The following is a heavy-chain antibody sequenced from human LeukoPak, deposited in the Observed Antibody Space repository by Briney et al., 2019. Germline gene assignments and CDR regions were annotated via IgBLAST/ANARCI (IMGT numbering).Heavy chain of an antibody. D-gene: IGHD3-3*01. CDR3: ARGVRFLEWLLYEKKINWFDP. V-gene: IGHV1-46*01. CDR1: GYTFTSYY. CDR2: INPCGGST. Sequence: ASVKVSCKASGYTFTSYYMHWVRQAPGQGLEWMGIINPCGGSTSYAQKFQGRVTMTRDTSTSTVYMELSSLRSEDTAVYYCARGVRFLEWLLYEKKINWFDPWGQGTLVTVSS. J-gene: IGHJ5*02.